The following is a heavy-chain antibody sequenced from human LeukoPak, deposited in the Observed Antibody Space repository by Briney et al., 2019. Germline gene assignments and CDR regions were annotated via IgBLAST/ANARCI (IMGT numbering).Heavy chain of an antibody. V-gene: IGHV1-69*01. Sequence: SVKVSCKASGGTFSSYAISWVRQAPGQGLEWMGGIIPIFGTANYAQKFQGRVTITADESTSTAYMELSSLRSEDTAVYYCASPPVSGGYWWGQLGDDAFDIWGQGTMVTVSS. J-gene: IGHJ3*02. CDR3: ASPPVSGGYWWGQLGDDAFDI. CDR2: IIPIFGTA. CDR1: GGTFSSYA. D-gene: IGHD1-26*01.